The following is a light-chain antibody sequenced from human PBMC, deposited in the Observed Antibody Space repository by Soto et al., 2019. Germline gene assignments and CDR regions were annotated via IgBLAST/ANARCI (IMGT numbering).Light chain of an antibody. CDR2: GAA. CDR1: QFVYNSQ. Sequence: EIVLTQSPGTLSLSPGERATLSCRTSQFVYNSQLPWYQQRSGHSHRLLIHGAATRAARIPDSFSGSGSGTDFIVTGSRLEPEDCALYYCQVHLPSPPGYTFGQGTKLEIK. J-gene: IGKJ2*01. V-gene: IGKV3-20*01. CDR3: QVHLPSPPGYT.